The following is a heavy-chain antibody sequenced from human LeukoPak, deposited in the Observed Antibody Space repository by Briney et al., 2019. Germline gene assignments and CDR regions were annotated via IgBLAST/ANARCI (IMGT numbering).Heavy chain of an antibody. J-gene: IGHJ6*03. V-gene: IGHV3-53*01. CDR2: IYSGGST. D-gene: IGHD3-16*01. Sequence: PGGSLRLSCAASGFTVSSNFMSWVRQAPGKGLEWVSVIYSGGSTYYADSVKGRFTISRDNSKYTLYLQMNSLRAEDTAVYYCASLRGSYSFYYYYMDVWGKGTTVTVSS. CDR3: ASLRGSYSFYYYYMDV. CDR1: GFTVSSNF.